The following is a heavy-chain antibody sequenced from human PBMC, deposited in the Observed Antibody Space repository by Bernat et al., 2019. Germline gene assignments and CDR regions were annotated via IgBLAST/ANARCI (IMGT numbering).Heavy chain of an antibody. D-gene: IGHD1-14*01. V-gene: IGHV3-11*06. CDR1: GFTFIAYN. Sequence: QVQLVESGGGLFKPGGSLRPPGVASGFTFIAYNLTWIRRPPGKGLDGVSFISTVSTYTNYVDSVKGRFTISRDDAENSLYLQMDSLRAEDTAVYFYARGTREPDYWGQGTLVTVSS. CDR3: ARGTREPDY. CDR2: ISTVSTYT. J-gene: IGHJ4*02.